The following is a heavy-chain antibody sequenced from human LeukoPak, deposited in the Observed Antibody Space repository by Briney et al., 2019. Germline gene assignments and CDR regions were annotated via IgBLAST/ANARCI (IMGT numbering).Heavy chain of an antibody. D-gene: IGHD3-10*01. Sequence: GGSLRLSCAASGFTFSSYDMHWVRQATGKGLERVSAIGTAGDTYYPGSVKGRFTISRGNAKNSLYLQMNRLRAGDTAVYYCARAARPRGVILDYYGMDVWGQGTTVTVSS. J-gene: IGHJ6*02. V-gene: IGHV3-13*01. CDR1: GFTFSSYD. CDR2: IGTAGDT. CDR3: ARAARPRGVILDYYGMDV.